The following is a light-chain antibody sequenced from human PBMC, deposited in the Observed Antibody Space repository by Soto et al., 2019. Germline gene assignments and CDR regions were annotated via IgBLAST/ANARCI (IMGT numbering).Light chain of an antibody. CDR3: QQLHDYPIT. J-gene: IGKJ5*01. Sequence: DIQMTQSPSSLSASVGDRITITCRTSQGISNYLAWYQQKSGEVPKLLIYLASTLRSGVPSRFSGSRSGTDFTLTISSLQPEDFATYYCQQLHDYPITFGQGTRLEIK. CDR1: QGISNY. V-gene: IGKV1-27*01. CDR2: LAS.